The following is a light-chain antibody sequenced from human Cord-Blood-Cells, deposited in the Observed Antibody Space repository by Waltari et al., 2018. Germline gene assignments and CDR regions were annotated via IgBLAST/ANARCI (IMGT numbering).Light chain of an antibody. J-gene: IGKJ1*01. CDR1: QRISSW. CDR3: QQYNSYSQWT. V-gene: IGKV1-5*03. Sequence: DIQMTQSPSTLSASVGDRVTITCRASQRISSWLAWYQQKPGKAPKLLIYKASSLESGVPSRFSGSGSGTEFPLTISSLQPDDFATYYCQQYNSYSQWTFGQGTKVEIK. CDR2: KAS.